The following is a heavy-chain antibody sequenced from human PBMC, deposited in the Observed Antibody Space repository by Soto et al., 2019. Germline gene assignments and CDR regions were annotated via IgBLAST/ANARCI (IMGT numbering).Heavy chain of an antibody. J-gene: IGHJ4*02. CDR1: GFTVSNNY. Sequence: EVQLVESGGGLIQPGGSLRLSCAVSGFTVSNNYMSWVRQAPGKGLEGVSVIYSGGYTAYGDSVKGRFTISRDNSKNTIDLQMKTLRPNHAALFYGAAVRGGGGYWGQGTLVTVSS. CDR3: AAVRGGGGY. V-gene: IGHV3-53*01. CDR2: IYSGGYT. D-gene: IGHD3-10*01.